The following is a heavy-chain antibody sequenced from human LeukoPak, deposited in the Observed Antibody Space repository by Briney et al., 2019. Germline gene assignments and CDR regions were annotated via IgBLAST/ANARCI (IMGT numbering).Heavy chain of an antibody. Sequence: ASVKVSCKASAYSFTVYFMHWVRQAPGQGLEWMGWINPNSGGTNYAQKFQGRVTMTRDTSISTAYMEVISLRSDDTAVYYCAKDRWRDGSSSFDNRGQGTLVTVSS. J-gene: IGHJ4*02. CDR3: AKDRWRDGSSSFDN. CDR1: AYSFTVYF. V-gene: IGHV1-2*02. CDR2: INPNSGGT. D-gene: IGHD6-6*01.